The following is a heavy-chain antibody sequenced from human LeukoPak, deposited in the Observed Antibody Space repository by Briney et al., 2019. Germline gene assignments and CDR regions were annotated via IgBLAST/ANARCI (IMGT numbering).Heavy chain of an antibody. Sequence: GGALRLSCAASVFTLSSYSMNWVRPAPGKGLEWVSSINCSSRYIHYAESGKGRFTISRDNSKNTLYLQINSLRAEDTAVYYCAKDQGKGYYYDSSGYYGAFDIWGQGTMVTVSS. CDR2: INCSSRYI. J-gene: IGHJ3*02. CDR1: VFTLSSYS. CDR3: AKDQGKGYYYDSSGYYGAFDI. V-gene: IGHV3-21*01. D-gene: IGHD3-22*01.